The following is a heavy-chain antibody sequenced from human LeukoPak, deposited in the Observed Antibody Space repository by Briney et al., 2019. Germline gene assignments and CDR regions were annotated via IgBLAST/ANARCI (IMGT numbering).Heavy chain of an antibody. CDR3: ARDQEGFDY. Sequence: APVKVSCKASGYTFTSNYIHWVRQAAGQGLEWMGMIYPRDGSTSYAQKFQGRVTVTRDTSTSTVHMELSGLRSEDTAVYYCARDQEGFDYWGQGTLVTVSS. CDR2: IYPRDGST. V-gene: IGHV1-46*01. CDR1: GYTFTSNY. J-gene: IGHJ4*02.